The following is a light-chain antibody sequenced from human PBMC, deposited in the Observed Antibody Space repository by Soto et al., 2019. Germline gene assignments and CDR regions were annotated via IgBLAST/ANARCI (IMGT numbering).Light chain of an antibody. CDR2: EVT. Sequence: QSVLTQPASVSGTPGQSITISCTGSSSDVGGYNYVSWYQQHPGKAPKIIIYEVTNRPSGVSNRVSGSKSGNTASLTISGLEAEDDADYYCGSFTGRFTFNYIFGTGTKVTVL. CDR3: GSFTGRFTFNYI. J-gene: IGLJ1*01. V-gene: IGLV2-14*01. CDR1: SSDVGGYNY.